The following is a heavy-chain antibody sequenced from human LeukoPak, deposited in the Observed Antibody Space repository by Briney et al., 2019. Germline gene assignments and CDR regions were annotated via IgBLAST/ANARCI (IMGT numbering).Heavy chain of an antibody. CDR3: ARGRGPLRVEFGD. D-gene: IGHD3-16*01. J-gene: IGHJ4*02. V-gene: IGHV4-4*09. CDR2: IFSGGST. Sequence: SEPLSLTCNVSGGSLSSHYCSWIRQAPGKGLEWIGFIFSGGSTNYNPSLKSPVSISMDTSQNQFSLKLTSVTAADTAVYYCARGRGPLRVEFGDWGQGALVTVSS. CDR1: GGSLSSHY.